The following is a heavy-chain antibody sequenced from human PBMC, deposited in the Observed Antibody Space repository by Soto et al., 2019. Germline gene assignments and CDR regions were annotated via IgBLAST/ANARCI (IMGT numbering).Heavy chain of an antibody. CDR3: AKEMGLYGDSHGWFDP. D-gene: IGHD4-17*01. J-gene: IGHJ5*02. CDR2: ISGSGGST. CDR1: GFTFSSYA. Sequence: EVQLLESGGGLVQPGGSLRLSCAASGFTFSSYAMSWVRQAPGKGLEWVSAISGSGGSTYYADSVKGRFTISRDNSKNTLYLQMNSLRAEDTAVYYCAKEMGLYGDSHGWFDPWGQGTLVTVSS. V-gene: IGHV3-23*01.